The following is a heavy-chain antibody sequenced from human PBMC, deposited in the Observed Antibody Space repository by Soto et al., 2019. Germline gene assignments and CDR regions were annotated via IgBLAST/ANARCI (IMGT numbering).Heavy chain of an antibody. V-gene: IGHV1-69*02. CDR3: ARGARSWFDP. J-gene: IGHJ5*02. CDR2: IIPILGIA. CDR1: GGTFSSYT. Sequence: QVQLVQSGAEVKKPGSSVKVSCKASGGTFSSYTISWVRQAPGQGLEWMGRIIPILGIANYAQKFQGRVTITAGKSTSTAYMELSSLRSEDTAVYYCARGARSWFDPWGQGTLVTVSS.